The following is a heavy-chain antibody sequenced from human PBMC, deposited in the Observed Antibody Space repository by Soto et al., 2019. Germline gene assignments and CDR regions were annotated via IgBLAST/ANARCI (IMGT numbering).Heavy chain of an antibody. CDR2: IIPIFGTA. CDR1: GGTFSSYA. J-gene: IGHJ4*02. D-gene: IGHD3-22*01. CDR3: AVYYYDSSGYYYYFDY. V-gene: IGHV1-69*13. Sequence: SVKVSCKASGGTFSSYAISWVRQAPGQGLEWMGGIIPIFGTANYAQKFQGRVTITADESTSTAYMELSSLRSEDTAVYYCAVYYYDSSGYYYYFDYWGQGTLVTVSS.